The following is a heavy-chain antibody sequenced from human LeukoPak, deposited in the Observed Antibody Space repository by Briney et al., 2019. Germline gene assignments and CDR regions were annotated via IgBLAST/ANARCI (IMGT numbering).Heavy chain of an antibody. CDR3: ARKDHYYGSGSGLDY. J-gene: IGHJ4*02. V-gene: IGHV4-34*01. D-gene: IGHD3-10*01. Sequence: SETLSLTCTVSGGSISSYYWSWIRQPPGKGLEWIGEINHSGSTNYNPSLKSRVTISVDTSKNQFSLKLSSVTAADTAVYYCARKDHYYGSGSGLDYWGQGTLVTVSS. CDR1: GGSISSYY. CDR2: INHSGST.